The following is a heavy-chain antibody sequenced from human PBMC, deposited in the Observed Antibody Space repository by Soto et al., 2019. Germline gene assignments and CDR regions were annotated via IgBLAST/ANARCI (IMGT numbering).Heavy chain of an antibody. Sequence: SETLSLTCTVSGVSIIPFYWSWFRQPPGKGLEWIGCSGRPDYNPSLKSRLTTSMDTSKNQFSLKLNSMTAADTAVYYCAREGRTGWYFDYWGQGVLVTVSS. J-gene: IGHJ4*02. D-gene: IGHD6-19*01. CDR3: AREGRTGWYFDY. V-gene: IGHV4-59*01. CDR2: SGRP. CDR1: GVSIIPFY.